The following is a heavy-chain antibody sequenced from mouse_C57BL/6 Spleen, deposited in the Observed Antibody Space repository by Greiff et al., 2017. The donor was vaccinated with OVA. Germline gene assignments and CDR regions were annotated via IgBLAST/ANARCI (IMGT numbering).Heavy chain of an antibody. D-gene: IGHD1-1*01. V-gene: IGHV1-69*01. J-gene: IGHJ2*01. CDR1: GYTFTSYW. CDR3: ARDPHYYGSSYYFDY. Sequence: VQLQQSGAELVMPGASVKLSCKASGYTFTSYWMHWVKQRPGQGLEWIGEIDPSDSYTNYNQKFKGKSTLTVDKSSSTAYMQLSSLTSEDSAVYYCARDPHYYGSSYYFDYWGQGTTLTVSS. CDR2: IDPSDSYT.